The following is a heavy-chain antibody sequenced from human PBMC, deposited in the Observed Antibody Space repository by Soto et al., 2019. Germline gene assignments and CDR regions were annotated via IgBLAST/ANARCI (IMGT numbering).Heavy chain of an antibody. CDR2: IYNSEST. J-gene: IGHJ6*02. V-gene: IGHV4-61*01. D-gene: IGHD3-10*01. CDR3: ARHYYGHGMDV. Sequence: QVLLQESGPGLVEPSETLSLTCTVSGGSVNSDSNYWTWMRQPPGKGLEWIGSIYNSESTNYNPSLKSRXTXSXXTSKNQFSVKLSSVTAADTAVYYCARHYYGHGMDVWGQGTTVTVSS. CDR1: GGSVNSDSNY.